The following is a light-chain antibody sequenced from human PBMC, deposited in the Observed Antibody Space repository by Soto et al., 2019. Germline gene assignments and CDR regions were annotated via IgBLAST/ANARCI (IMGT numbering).Light chain of an antibody. Sequence: EILMTQSPVTLSVSPGERATLSCRASQSVSSNLAWYQQIPGQAPSLLIYGAFTRATGVPTRFSGSRSGAEFTLTINSPQSEDFAVYYCQPYNNWPLTFGGGTKVDIK. V-gene: IGKV3-15*01. CDR3: QPYNNWPLT. J-gene: IGKJ4*01. CDR2: GAF. CDR1: QSVSSN.